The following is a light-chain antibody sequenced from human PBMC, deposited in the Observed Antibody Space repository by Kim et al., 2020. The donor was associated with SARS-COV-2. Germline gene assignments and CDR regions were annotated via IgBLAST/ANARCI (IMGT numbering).Light chain of an antibody. CDR3: QQYNNWFPYT. CDR1: QSIGTN. CDR2: GAS. V-gene: IGKV3-15*01. Sequence: VMTQSPATLSLSPGERAILSCRASQSIGTNLAWYHQKPGQAPRLLIYGASTRATGVPARISGSASGSDFTLTISTLQSGDFGIYYCQQYNNWFPYTCGRGTNLDI. J-gene: IGKJ2*01.